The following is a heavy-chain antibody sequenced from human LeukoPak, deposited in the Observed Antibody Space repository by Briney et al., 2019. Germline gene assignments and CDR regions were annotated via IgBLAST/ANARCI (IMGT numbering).Heavy chain of an antibody. J-gene: IGHJ4*02. Sequence: GASLRLSCAASGFTFSSYAMSWVRQAPGKGLEWVSAISGSGGSTYYADSVKGRFTISRDNSKNTLYLQMNSLRAEDTAVYYCAKGPGQWLVPGAFDYRGQGTLVTVSS. D-gene: IGHD6-19*01. V-gene: IGHV3-23*01. CDR1: GFTFSSYA. CDR3: AKGPGQWLVPGAFDY. CDR2: ISGSGGST.